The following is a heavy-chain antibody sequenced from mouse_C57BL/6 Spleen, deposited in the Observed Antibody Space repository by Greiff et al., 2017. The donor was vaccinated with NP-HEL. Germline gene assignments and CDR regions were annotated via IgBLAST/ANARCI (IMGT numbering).Heavy chain of an antibody. CDR2: ISYDGSN. J-gene: IGHJ3*01. D-gene: IGHD1-1*01. V-gene: IGHV3-6*01. Sequence: EVKLQESGPGLVKPSQSLSLTCSVTGYSITSGYYWNWIRQFPGNKLEWMGYISYDGSNNYNPSLKNRISITRDTSKNQFFLKLNSVTTEDTATYYCAREVNYYGSSFGWFAYWGQGTLVTVSA. CDR3: AREVNYYGSSFGWFAY. CDR1: GYSITSGYY.